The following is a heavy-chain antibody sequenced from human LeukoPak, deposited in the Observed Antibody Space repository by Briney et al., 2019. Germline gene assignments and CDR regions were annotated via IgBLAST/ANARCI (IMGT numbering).Heavy chain of an antibody. CDR2: ISAYNGNT. V-gene: IGHV1-18*01. CDR3: AAADDYGDYFYWYY. J-gene: IGHJ4*02. CDR1: GYTFTSFG. D-gene: IGHD4-17*01. Sequence: ASVKVSCKASGYTFTSFGFTWVRQAPGQGLEWMGWISAYNGNTNYAQNLQGRVTMTTDTSTRTAYVELRSLRSDDTAVYYCAAADDYGDYFYWYYWGQGTLVTVSS.